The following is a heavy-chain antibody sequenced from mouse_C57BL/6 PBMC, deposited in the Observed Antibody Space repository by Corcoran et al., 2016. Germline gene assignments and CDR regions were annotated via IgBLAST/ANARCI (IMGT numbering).Heavy chain of an antibody. CDR1: GYSITSSYY. Sequence: DVQLQESGPGLVKPSQSLSLTCSVTGYSITSSYYWNWIRQFPGNKLEWMGYISYDGSNNYNPSLKNRISITSDTTKNQFFLTLNSVTTEDTATYYCAREGTTVPSFPPYWGQGTLVTVSA. CDR3: AREGTTVPSFPPY. V-gene: IGHV3-6*01. J-gene: IGHJ3*01. CDR2: ISYDGSN. D-gene: IGHD1-1*01.